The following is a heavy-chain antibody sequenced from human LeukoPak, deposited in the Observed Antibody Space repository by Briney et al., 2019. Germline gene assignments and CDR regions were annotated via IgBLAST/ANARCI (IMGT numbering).Heavy chain of an antibody. J-gene: IGHJ5*02. CDR2: INPNSGGT. Sequence: YMXWVXXAPGQGVEWXGRINPNSGGTNYAQKFQGRVTMTRDTSISTAYMELSRLRSDDTAVYYCARETDYVWGSYGWFDPWGQGTLVTVSS. CDR1: Y. D-gene: IGHD3-16*01. V-gene: IGHV1-2*06. CDR3: ARETDYVWGSYGWFDP.